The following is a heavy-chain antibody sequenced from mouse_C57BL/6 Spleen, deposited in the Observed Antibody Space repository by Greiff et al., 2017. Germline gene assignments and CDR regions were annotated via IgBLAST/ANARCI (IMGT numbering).Heavy chain of an antibody. J-gene: IGHJ4*01. Sequence: DVQLQESGPGLVKPSQSLSLTCSVTGYSITSGYYWNWNRQFPGNILEWLGYISYDGSNNYNPSLKNRISITRDTSKNQFFLKLNSMTTEDTATYYCARDCPYWYAMDDWGQGASVTVSS. CDR2: ISYDGSN. D-gene: IGHD1-1*01. CDR3: ARDCPYWYAMDD. CDR1: GYSITSGYY. V-gene: IGHV3-6*01.